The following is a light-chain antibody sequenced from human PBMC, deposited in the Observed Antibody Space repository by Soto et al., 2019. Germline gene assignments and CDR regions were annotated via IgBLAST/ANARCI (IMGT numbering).Light chain of an antibody. Sequence: DIQMTQSPSAVSASVGDTVTVTCRASQGITTFLAWFRQRPGKVPERLIYGASSLQSGVPSRFSGSGSGTDFTLTISSLQPEDFATYYCQQSYSTPYTFGQGTKLEIK. J-gene: IGKJ2*01. CDR3: QQSYSTPYT. CDR1: QGITTF. V-gene: IGKV1-39*01. CDR2: GAS.